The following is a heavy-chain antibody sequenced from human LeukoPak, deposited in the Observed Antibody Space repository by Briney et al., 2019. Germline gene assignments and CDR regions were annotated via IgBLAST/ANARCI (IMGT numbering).Heavy chain of an antibody. D-gene: IGHD3-22*01. V-gene: IGHV3-30*04. CDR2: ISYDGSNK. Sequence: GGSLRLSCAASGFTFSSYAMHWVRQAPGKGLEWVAVISYDGSNKYYADSVKGRFTISRDNAKNSLYLQMNSLRAEDTAVYYCAREPYYDSSGYCLDYWGQGTLVSVSS. J-gene: IGHJ4*02. CDR3: AREPYYDSSGYCLDY. CDR1: GFTFSSYA.